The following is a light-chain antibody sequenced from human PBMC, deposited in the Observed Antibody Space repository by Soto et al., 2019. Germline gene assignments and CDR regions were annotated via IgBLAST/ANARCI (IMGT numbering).Light chain of an antibody. Sequence: QSVLTQPPSVSGAPGQRVTISCTGTNSNIGAGFGVHWYQHFPGKAPKLLIYNNTSRPSGVPDRFSGSKSGTSASLAITGLRAEDEADYYCSSYTSTCPAIFGGGTQLTVL. CDR3: SSYTSTCPAI. J-gene: IGLJ2*01. V-gene: IGLV1-40*01. CDR2: NNT. CDR1: NSNIGAGFG.